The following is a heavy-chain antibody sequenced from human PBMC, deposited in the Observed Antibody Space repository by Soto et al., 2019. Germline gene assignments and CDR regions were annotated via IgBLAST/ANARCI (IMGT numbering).Heavy chain of an antibody. J-gene: IGHJ6*02. Sequence: QVQLVQSGAEVKKPGSSVKVSCKASGGTFSSYAISWVRQAPGQGLEWMGGIIPIFGTANYAQKFQGRVTITADESTSTDYMELSSLRSEDTAVYYCARGGRVPAARDYYYYGMDVWGQGTTVTVSS. D-gene: IGHD2-2*01. CDR3: ARGGRVPAARDYYYYGMDV. CDR1: GGTFSSYA. CDR2: IIPIFGTA. V-gene: IGHV1-69*01.